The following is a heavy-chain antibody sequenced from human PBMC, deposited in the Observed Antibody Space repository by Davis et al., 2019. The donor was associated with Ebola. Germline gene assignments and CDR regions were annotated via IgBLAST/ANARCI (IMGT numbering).Heavy chain of an antibody. V-gene: IGHV1-3*01. D-gene: IGHD6-19*01. J-gene: IGHJ6*02. CDR1: GFTFNGYA. CDR3: TRDRRYSSGWYKMDYYYNAMDV. CDR2: VNAGNGDT. Sequence: ASVKVSCKASGFTFNGYAINWVRQAPGQGLEWMGRVNAGNGDTKYSQKFQDRLLITRDTSANTAYMELTSLTSEETSLYYCTRDRRYSSGWYKMDYYYNAMDVWGQGTTVTVSS.